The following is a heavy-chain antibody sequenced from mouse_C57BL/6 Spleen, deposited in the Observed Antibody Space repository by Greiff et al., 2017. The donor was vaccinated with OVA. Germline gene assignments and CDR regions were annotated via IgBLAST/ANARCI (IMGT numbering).Heavy chain of an antibody. Sequence: QVQLQQPGAELVKPGASVKMSCKASGYTFTSYWITWVKQRPGQGLEWIGDIYPGSGSTNYNEKFKSKATLTVDTSSSTAYMQLSSLTSEDSAVXYCARGGSTVVEYAMDYWGQGTSVTVSS. J-gene: IGHJ4*01. CDR3: ARGGSTVVEYAMDY. D-gene: IGHD1-1*01. CDR2: IYPGSGST. CDR1: GYTFTSYW. V-gene: IGHV1-55*01.